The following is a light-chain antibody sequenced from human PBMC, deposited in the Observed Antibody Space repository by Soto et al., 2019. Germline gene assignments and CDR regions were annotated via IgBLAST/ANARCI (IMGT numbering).Light chain of an antibody. CDR3: QHYGTSLYT. V-gene: IGKV3-20*01. CDR1: QIISSTY. J-gene: IGKJ2*01. CDR2: GAS. Sequence: DIVLTQSPGTLSLSPGERATLSCRASQIISSTYLGWYQQKPGQAPRLLIYGASSRATGIPDRFSGSGSGTDSALTISRREPDDFAVYYCQHYGTSLYTFGQGTKLQI.